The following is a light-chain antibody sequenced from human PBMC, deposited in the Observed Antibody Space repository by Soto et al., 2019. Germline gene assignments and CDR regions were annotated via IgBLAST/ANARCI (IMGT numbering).Light chain of an antibody. CDR2: LAS. V-gene: IGKV1-9*01. Sequence: DTQVTQPPSSLSASLGYRVTITCMASQVISKYLAWYQQKPGTAPKLLIYLASTLQGGVPSRFSGSGSGTDFSLTISSLQPEDVATYYCQYLNSFPLTFGEGTKVDIK. CDR1: QVISKY. CDR3: QYLNSFPLT. J-gene: IGKJ4*01.